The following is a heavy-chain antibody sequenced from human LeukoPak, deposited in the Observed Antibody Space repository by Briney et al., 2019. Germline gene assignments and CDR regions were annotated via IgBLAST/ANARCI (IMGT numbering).Heavy chain of an antibody. J-gene: IGHJ3*02. CDR3: ARELAAAGVDAFDI. CDR1: GGTFSSYA. D-gene: IGHD6-13*01. V-gene: IGHV1-69*06. Sequence: SVKVSCKASGGTFSSYAISWVRQAPGQGLEWMGGIIPIFGTANYAQKFQGRVTITADKSTSTAYMELSSLRSEDTAVYYCARELAAAGVDAFDIWGQGTMVTASS. CDR2: IIPIFGTA.